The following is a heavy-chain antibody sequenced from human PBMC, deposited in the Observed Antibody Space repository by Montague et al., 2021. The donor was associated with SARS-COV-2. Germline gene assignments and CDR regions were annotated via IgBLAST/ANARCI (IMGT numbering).Heavy chain of an antibody. Sequence: SETLSLTCAVHGRSFSGYYWNWIRQRPGKGLEWIGEINHGGSTNYNPSLKNRLTISADTSKNQFSLKLTSVAAADTAVYYCARLRDGVVPSPILGVGPYYSYYYMDVWGRGTLVTVSS. V-gene: IGHV4-34*01. CDR2: INHGGST. CDR3: ARLRDGVVPSPILGVGPYYSYYYMDV. D-gene: IGHD3-10*01. CDR1: GRSFSGYY. J-gene: IGHJ6*03.